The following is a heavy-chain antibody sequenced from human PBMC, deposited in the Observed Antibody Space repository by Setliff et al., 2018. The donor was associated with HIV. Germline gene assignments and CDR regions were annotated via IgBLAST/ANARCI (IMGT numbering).Heavy chain of an antibody. CDR2: IHYTGNT. D-gene: IGHD3-3*01. CDR1: GASISSYY. J-gene: IGHJ3*02. CDR3: ARVPRITTLRNAFDI. Sequence: SETLSLTCTVSGASISSYYWSWIRQPPGKGLEWIGFIHYTGNTNYNPSLKSRVTMSTDTSKNQLSLKLNSVTAADTAIYYCARVPRITTLRNAFDIWGQGTMVTVSS. V-gene: IGHV4-59*12.